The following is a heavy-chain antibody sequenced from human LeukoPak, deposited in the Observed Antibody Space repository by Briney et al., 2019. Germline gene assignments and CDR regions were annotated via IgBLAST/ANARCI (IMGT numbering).Heavy chain of an antibody. CDR3: ARGGTTRYYYYGMDV. Sequence: SETLSLTCTVSGGSISSYYWSWIRQPPGKGLEWIGYIYYSGSTNYNPSLKSRVTISVDTSKNQFSLKLSSVTAADTAVYYCARGGTTRYYYYGMDVWGQGTMVTVSS. CDR1: GGSISSYY. J-gene: IGHJ6*02. V-gene: IGHV4-59*08. D-gene: IGHD1-1*01. CDR2: IYYSGST.